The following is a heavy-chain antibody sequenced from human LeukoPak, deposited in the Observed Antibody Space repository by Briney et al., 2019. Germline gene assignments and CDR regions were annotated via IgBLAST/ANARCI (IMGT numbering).Heavy chain of an antibody. CDR3: ARVGYYDSSGPLVY. D-gene: IGHD3-22*01. CDR2: INHSGST. Sequence: KPSETLSLTCAVYGGSFSGYYWSWIRQPPGKGLEWIGEINHSGSTNYNPSLKSRVTISVDTSKNQFSPKLSSVTAADTAVYYCARVGYYDSSGPLVYWGQGTLVTVSS. V-gene: IGHV4-34*01. CDR1: GGSFSGYY. J-gene: IGHJ4*02.